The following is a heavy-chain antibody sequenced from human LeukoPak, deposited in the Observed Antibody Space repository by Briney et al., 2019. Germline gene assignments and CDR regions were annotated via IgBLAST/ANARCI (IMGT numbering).Heavy chain of an antibody. CDR1: GGTFSNYA. CDR3: AKDDGSATMGFDS. Sequence: SVKVSCKTSGGTFSNYAFSWVRQAPGQGLEWMGGIIPIFRTTNYAEQFQGRVTITTDESTNTAYLDLSSLRSEDTAVYYCAKDDGSATMGFDSWGQGTLVSVSS. J-gene: IGHJ5*01. CDR2: IIPIFRTT. V-gene: IGHV1-69*05. D-gene: IGHD1-26*01.